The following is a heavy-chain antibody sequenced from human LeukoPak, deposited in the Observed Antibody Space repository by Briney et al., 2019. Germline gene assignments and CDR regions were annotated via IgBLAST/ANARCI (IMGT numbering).Heavy chain of an antibody. J-gene: IGHJ6*02. CDR1: GFTFSSYA. Sequence: GGSLRLSCAASGFTFSSYAMHWVRQAPGKGLEYVSAISSNGGSTYYASSVKGRFTISRDNSKNTLYLQMGSLRAEDMAVYYCARKTDGMDVWGQGTTVTVSS. V-gene: IGHV3-64*01. CDR2: ISSNGGST. CDR3: ARKTDGMDV.